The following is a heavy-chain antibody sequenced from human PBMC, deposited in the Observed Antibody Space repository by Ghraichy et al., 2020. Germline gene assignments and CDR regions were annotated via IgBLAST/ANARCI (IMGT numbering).Heavy chain of an antibody. CDR2: IYYSGST. CDR3: ARQRGSSGWYGVDFDY. D-gene: IGHD6-19*01. J-gene: IGHJ4*02. V-gene: IGHV4-39*01. Sequence: SETLSLTCTVSGGSISSSSYYWGWIRQPPGKGLEWIGSIYYSGSTYYNPSLKSRVTISVDTSKNQFSLKLSPVTAADTAVYYCARQRGSSGWYGVDFDYWGQGTLVTVSS. CDR1: GGSISSSSYY.